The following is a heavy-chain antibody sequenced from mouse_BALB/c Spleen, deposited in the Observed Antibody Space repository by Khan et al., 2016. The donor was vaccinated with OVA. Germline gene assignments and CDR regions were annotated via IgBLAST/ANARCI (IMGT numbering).Heavy chain of an antibody. CDR3: ARGYGRSFWFAY. J-gene: IGHJ3*01. V-gene: IGHV1S136*01. CDR1: GYSFTNYI. D-gene: IGHD1-1*01. Sequence: VQLKESGPELVKPGASVKISCQAAGYSFTNYIIHWVKQKPGQGLEWIGYINPYNDGAKYNEKFKGKATLTSDKSSSTAYMELSGLTSEDSAVXYCARGYGRSFWFAYWGQGTLVTVSA. CDR2: INPYNDGA.